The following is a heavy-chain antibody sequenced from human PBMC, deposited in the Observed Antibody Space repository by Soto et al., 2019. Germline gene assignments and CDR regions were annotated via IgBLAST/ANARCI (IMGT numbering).Heavy chain of an antibody. V-gene: IGHV1-69*13. CDR2: IIPIFGTA. D-gene: IGHD2-15*01. Sequence: SVKVSCKASGGTFSSYAISWVRQAPGQGLEWMGGIIPIFGTANYAQKFQGRVTITADESTSTAYMELSSLRSEDAAVYYCARTGYCSGGSCLLALFDYWGQGTLVTVSS. J-gene: IGHJ4*02. CDR3: ARTGYCSGGSCLLALFDY. CDR1: GGTFSSYA.